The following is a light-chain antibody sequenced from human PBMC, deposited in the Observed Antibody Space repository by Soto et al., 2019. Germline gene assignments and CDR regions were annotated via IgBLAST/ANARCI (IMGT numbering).Light chain of an antibody. Sequence: DIVMTQSPDSLAVSLGERATINCKSSQSVLYSSNNRNYLAWFQQKPGQAPELLIYWASTRESGVPDRFSGSGSGTDFTLTISSLQAEDVAVYYCQQYYSTPLTFVGGTKVEIK. J-gene: IGKJ4*01. CDR3: QQYYSTPLT. CDR1: QSVLYSSNNRNY. V-gene: IGKV4-1*01. CDR2: WAS.